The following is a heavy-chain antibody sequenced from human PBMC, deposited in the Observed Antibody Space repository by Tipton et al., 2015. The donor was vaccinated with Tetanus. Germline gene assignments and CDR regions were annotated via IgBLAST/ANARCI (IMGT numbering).Heavy chain of an antibody. CDR2: IDPNSGGT. CDR1: GYTFTGYY. J-gene: IGHJ6*02. D-gene: IGHD3-22*01. CDR3: ARDRGDYIYYGMDV. V-gene: IGHV1-2*02. Sequence: QMQLVQSGAEVKKPGASLKVSCKASGYTFTGYYLYWVRQAPGQGLEWTGWIDPNSGGTIYAQKFQGRVTMTRDTSISTAYMELSRLRSDDTAVYYCARDRGDYIYYGMDVWGPGTTVTVTS.